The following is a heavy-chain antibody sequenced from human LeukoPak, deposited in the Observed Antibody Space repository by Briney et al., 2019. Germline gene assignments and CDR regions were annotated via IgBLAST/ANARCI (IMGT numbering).Heavy chain of an antibody. Sequence: PGGSLRLSCAASGFTFSNYEMNWVRQAPGKGLEWVSYISGGASTIYYADSVMGRFTISRDNAKNSLYLQMNSLRAEDTAFYYCARESSSAGRYDFDYWGQGTLVTVSS. CDR2: ISGGASTI. J-gene: IGHJ4*02. CDR1: GFTFSNYE. V-gene: IGHV3-48*03. D-gene: IGHD6-19*01. CDR3: ARESSSAGRYDFDY.